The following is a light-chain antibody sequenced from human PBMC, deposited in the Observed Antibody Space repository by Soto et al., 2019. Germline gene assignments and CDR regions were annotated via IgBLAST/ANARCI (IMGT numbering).Light chain of an antibody. J-gene: IGLJ2*01. CDR2: EVS. CDR3: CSYAGSYVV. CDR1: SSDVGGYNY. Sequence: QSALTQPPSASGSPGQSVTISCTGTSSDVGGYNYVSWYQQHPGKAPKLIISEVSKRPSGVPDRFSGSKSGNTASLTVSGLQAEDEADYYCCSYAGSYVVFGGGTKLTVL. V-gene: IGLV2-8*01.